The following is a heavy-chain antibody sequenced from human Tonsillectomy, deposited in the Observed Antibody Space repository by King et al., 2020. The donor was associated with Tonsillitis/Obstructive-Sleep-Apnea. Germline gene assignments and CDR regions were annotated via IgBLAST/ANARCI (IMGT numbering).Heavy chain of an antibody. V-gene: IGHV1-18*01. D-gene: IGHD3-10*01. Sequence: HVQLVQSGAEVKKPGASVKVSCKASGYTFTSYAFSWVRQAPGQGLEWMGWIGPYNGNTNYAQKFQGRVTMTTDKSTSTAYMELRSLRSDDTAVYYCARSGVPYYYYGWDVWGQGTTVTVS. J-gene: IGHJ6*02. CDR1: GYTFTSYA. CDR3: ARSGVPYYYYGWDV. CDR2: IGPYNGNT.